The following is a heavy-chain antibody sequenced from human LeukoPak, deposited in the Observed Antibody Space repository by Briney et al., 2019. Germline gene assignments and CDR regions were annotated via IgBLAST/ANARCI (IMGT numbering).Heavy chain of an antibody. Sequence: PGRSLRLSCAASGFTFSSYAMHWVRQAPGKGLEWVAVISYDGSNKYYADSVKGRFTTSRDNSKNTLYLQMNSLRAEDTAVYYCAREKRAKYSFDYWGQGTLVTVSS. J-gene: IGHJ4*02. CDR2: ISYDGSNK. V-gene: IGHV3-30*04. CDR1: GFTFSSYA. D-gene: IGHD2-15*01. CDR3: AREKRAKYSFDY.